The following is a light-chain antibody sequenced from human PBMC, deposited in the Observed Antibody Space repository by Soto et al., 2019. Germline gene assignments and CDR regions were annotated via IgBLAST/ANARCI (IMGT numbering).Light chain of an antibody. V-gene: IGKV1-5*01. J-gene: IGKJ1*01. CDR2: DAS. Sequence: DIQMTQSPATLSASVGERVTITCRASQSISSWLAWYQQKPGQAPKLLIYDASSLESGVPSRFSGSGSGTEFTLTISGLQPDDFATYFCQQSYITPRTFGQGTKVDIK. CDR1: QSISSW. CDR3: QQSYITPRT.